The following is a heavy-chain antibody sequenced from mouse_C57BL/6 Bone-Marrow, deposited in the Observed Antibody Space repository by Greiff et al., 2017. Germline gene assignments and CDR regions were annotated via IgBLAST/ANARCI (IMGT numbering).Heavy chain of an antibody. D-gene: IGHD2-4*01. CDR1: GYTFTSYW. J-gene: IGHJ4*01. V-gene: IGHV1-55*01. CDR2: IYPGSGST. Sequence: QVQLQQPGAELVKPGASVKMSCKASGYTFTSYWITWVKQRPGQGLEWIGDIYPGSGSTNYNEKFKSKATLTVDTSSSTAYMQLSSLTSEDSAVYYCARYIEYDDPRLMDYWGQGTSVTVSS. CDR3: ARYIEYDDPRLMDY.